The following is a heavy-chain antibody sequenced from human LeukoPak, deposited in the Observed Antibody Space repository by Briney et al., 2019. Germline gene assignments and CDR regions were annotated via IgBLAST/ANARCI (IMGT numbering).Heavy chain of an antibody. CDR2: IYYTGST. CDR3: ASLSGGYYDYDY. V-gene: IGHV4-39*07. Sequence: PSETLSLTCTVSGGSISSSNYYWGWIRQPPGEGLEWIGSIYYTGSTYYNPSLKSRITISVDTSKNQFSLKLSSVTAADTAVYYCASLSGGYYDYDYWGQGTLVTVSS. D-gene: IGHD1-26*01. J-gene: IGHJ4*02. CDR1: GGSISSSNYY.